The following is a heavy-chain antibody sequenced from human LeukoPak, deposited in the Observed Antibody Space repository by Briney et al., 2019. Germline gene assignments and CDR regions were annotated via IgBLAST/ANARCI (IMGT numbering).Heavy chain of an antibody. J-gene: IGHJ3*02. D-gene: IGHD3-10*01. CDR2: VIPIFGTA. V-gene: IGHV1-69*13. CDR3: ARLGYYGSGSYYEYDAFDI. Sequence: SVKLSCKASGCTFSIYAISWVRQGPGQGLEWVGGVIPIFGTANYAKKFQGRVTMTADESTSTAYIELSSLRSEDTAVYYCARLGYYGSGSYYEYDAFDIWGQGTMVTVSS. CDR1: GCTFSIYA.